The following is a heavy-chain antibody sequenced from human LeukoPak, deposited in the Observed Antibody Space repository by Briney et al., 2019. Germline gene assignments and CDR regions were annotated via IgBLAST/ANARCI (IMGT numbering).Heavy chain of an antibody. Sequence: SQTLSLTCTVSGGSISSGGYYWSWIRQPPGKGLEWIGYIYHSGSTYYNPSLKSRVTISVDRSKNQFSLKLSSVTAADTAVYYCARAYSTGPAGDYWGQGTLVTVSS. D-gene: IGHD6-19*01. CDR3: ARAYSTGPAGDY. J-gene: IGHJ4*02. CDR1: GGSISSGGYY. CDR2: IYHSGST. V-gene: IGHV4-30-2*01.